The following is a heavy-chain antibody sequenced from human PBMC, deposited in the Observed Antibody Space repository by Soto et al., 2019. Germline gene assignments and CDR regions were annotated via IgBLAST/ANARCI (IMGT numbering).Heavy chain of an antibody. D-gene: IGHD6-19*01. Sequence: GASVKVSCKASGGTFSSYAISWVRQAPGQGLGWMGGIIPIFGTANYAQKFQGRVTITADESTSTAYMELSSLRSEDTAVYYCARIAVAGTVDYWGQGTLVTVSS. V-gene: IGHV1-69*13. J-gene: IGHJ4*02. CDR1: GGTFSSYA. CDR2: IIPIFGTA. CDR3: ARIAVAGTVDY.